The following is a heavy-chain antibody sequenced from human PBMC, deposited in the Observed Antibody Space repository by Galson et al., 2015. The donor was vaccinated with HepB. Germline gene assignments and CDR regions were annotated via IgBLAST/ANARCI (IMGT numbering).Heavy chain of an antibody. Sequence: SVKVSCKASGYTFTGYYMHWVRQAPGQGLEWMGRINPNSGGTNYAQKFQGRVTMTRDTSISTAYMELSRLRSDDTAVYYCAGVYYDILTGYYKTRGMDVWGQGTTVTVSS. CDR1: GYTFTGYY. J-gene: IGHJ6*02. CDR2: INPNSGGT. V-gene: IGHV1-2*06. D-gene: IGHD3-9*01. CDR3: AGVYYDILTGYYKTRGMDV.